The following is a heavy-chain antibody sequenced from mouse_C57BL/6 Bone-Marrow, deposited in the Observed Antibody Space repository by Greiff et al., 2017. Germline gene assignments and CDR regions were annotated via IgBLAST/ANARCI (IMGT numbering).Heavy chain of an antibody. J-gene: IGHJ1*03. CDR3: ARYGASGENLYWYFDV. Sequence: EVKLVESGGGLVQPGGSLSLSCAASGFTFTDYYMSWVRQPPGKALEWLGFIRNKASGYTTESSASVKGRFTITRDNSKSILYLQMNALRAEDSATYYCARYGASGENLYWYFDVGGTGTTATVSS. V-gene: IGHV7-3*01. CDR1: GFTFTDYY. D-gene: IGHD6-1*01. CDR2: IRNKASGYTT.